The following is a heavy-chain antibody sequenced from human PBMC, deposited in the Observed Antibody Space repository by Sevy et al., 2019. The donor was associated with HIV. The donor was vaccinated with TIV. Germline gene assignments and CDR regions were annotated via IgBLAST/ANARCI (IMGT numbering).Heavy chain of an antibody. V-gene: IGHV3-20*04. Sequence: GGSLRLSCVASGFTFDDYGMSWVRQIPGKGLEWVSGITWNGGTRNYADSGKGRFTVTRENGKNSLYLQMNSLRVEDTAFYYCARSMYPSGTYYTGKNHYYFDYWGQGILVTVSS. D-gene: IGHD3-10*01. CDR2: ITWNGGTR. CDR3: ARSMYPSGTYYTGKNHYYFDY. CDR1: GFTFDDYG. J-gene: IGHJ4*02.